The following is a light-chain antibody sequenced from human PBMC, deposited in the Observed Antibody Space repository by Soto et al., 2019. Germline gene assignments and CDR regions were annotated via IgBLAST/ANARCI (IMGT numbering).Light chain of an antibody. CDR2: GAS. CDR1: QSITSNY. J-gene: IGKJ1*01. CDR3: QQYGSSPQT. Sequence: EIVLTQSPGTLSLSPGERATLSCRASQSITSNYVAWYQQIPGQAPRLLVYGASSRATGIPDRFSGSGSGTDFPLTISRLEPEDFAVYYCQQYGSSPQTFGQGTKVEIK. V-gene: IGKV3-20*01.